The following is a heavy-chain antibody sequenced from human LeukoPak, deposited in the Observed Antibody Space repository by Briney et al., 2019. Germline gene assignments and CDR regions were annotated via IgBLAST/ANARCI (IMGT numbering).Heavy chain of an antibody. CDR1: GYTFTGYD. CDR2: INPNSGGT. V-gene: IGHV1-2*06. D-gene: IGHD2-2*01. J-gene: IGHJ4*02. Sequence: ASVKVSCTASGYTFTGYDMHWVRQAPGQGLEWMGRINPNSGGTNYAQKFQGRVTMTRDTSISIAYMELSRLRSDDTAVYYCARDLNYASDYWGQGTLVTVSS. CDR3: ARDLNYASDY.